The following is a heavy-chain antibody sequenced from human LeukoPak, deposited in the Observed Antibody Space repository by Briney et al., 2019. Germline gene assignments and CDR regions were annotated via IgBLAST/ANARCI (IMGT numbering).Heavy chain of an antibody. V-gene: IGHV3-23*01. CDR2: ISNGGDYT. D-gene: IGHD3-3*01. Sequence: GSLRLSCAASGFTFSSYAMTWVRQAPGKGLEWVSSISNGGDYTYYVDSVKGRFTISRDNSKNTLYLQMNSLRAEDTAVYYCARDLGFWSGDDAFDIWGQGTMVTVSS. J-gene: IGHJ3*02. CDR3: ARDLGFWSGDDAFDI. CDR1: GFTFSSYA.